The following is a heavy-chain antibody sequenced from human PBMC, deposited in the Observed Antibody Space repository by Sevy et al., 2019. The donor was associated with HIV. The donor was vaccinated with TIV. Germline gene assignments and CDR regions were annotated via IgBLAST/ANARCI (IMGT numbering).Heavy chain of an antibody. CDR2: ISYDGSNK. CDR1: GFTFSSYA. J-gene: IGHJ4*02. CDR3: ARGRWVEMATISLYFDY. D-gene: IGHD5-12*01. Sequence: GGSLRLSCAASGFTFSSYAMHWVHQAPGKGLEWVAVISYDGSNKYYADSVKGRFTISRDNSKNTLYLQMNSLRAEDTAVYYCARGRWVEMATISLYFDYWGQGTLVTVSS. V-gene: IGHV3-30-3*01.